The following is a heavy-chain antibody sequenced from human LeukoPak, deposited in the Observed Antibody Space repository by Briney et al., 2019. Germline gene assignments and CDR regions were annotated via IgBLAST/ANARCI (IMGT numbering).Heavy chain of an antibody. CDR3: ARSGTAVAGAGGAFDI. CDR2: ISRSSSYI. Sequence: PGGSLRLSCAASGFTFSSYTMNWVRQAPGKGLEWVSSISRSSSYIYYADSAKGRFTISRDNAKNSLYVQMNSLRGEDTAVYYCARSGTAVAGAGGAFDIWGQGTMVTVSS. V-gene: IGHV3-21*01. J-gene: IGHJ3*02. CDR1: GFTFSSYT. D-gene: IGHD6-19*01.